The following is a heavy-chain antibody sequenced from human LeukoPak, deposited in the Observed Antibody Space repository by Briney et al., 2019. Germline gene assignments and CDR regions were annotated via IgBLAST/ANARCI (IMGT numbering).Heavy chain of an antibody. CDR1: RFIFSSYA. V-gene: IGHV3-23*01. Sequence: GGSLRLSCVASRFIFSSYAMSWVRQAPGRGLEWVSVISGSAGSTYYADSVKGRFTISRDNSKNTLYLQMNSLRAEDTAVYYCARGDYYDSSGYSDYWGQGTLVTVSS. D-gene: IGHD3-22*01. J-gene: IGHJ4*02. CDR3: ARGDYYDSSGYSDY. CDR2: ISGSAGST.